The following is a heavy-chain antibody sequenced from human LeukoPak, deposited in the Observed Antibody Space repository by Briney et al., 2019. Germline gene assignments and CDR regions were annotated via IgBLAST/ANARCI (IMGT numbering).Heavy chain of an antibody. CDR3: AKDLPPTIPSYGMDV. J-gene: IGHJ6*02. Sequence: GGSLRLSCAASGFTVSSNYMSWVRQAPGKGLEWVSAISGSGGSTYYADSVKGRFTISRDNSKNTLYLQMNSLRAEDTAVYYCAKDLPPTIPSYGMDVWGQGTTVTVSS. CDR2: ISGSGGST. V-gene: IGHV3-23*01. CDR1: GFTVSSNY.